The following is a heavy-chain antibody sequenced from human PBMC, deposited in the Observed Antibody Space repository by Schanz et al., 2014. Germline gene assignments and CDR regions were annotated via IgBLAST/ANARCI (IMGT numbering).Heavy chain of an antibody. CDR1: GFAFSVYG. V-gene: IGHV3-33*01. CDR3: ARLPVGYGSGIWDV. Sequence: QVQMVESGGGVVQPGRSPRLSCAASGFAFSVYGMHWVRQAPGKGPEWVAVIWSDGSTKYYADSVKGRFTISRDNSKNTLYLQMNSLRADDTAVYYCARLPVGYGSGIWDVWGQGTSVTVSS. J-gene: IGHJ6*02. CDR2: IWSDGSTK. D-gene: IGHD3-10*01.